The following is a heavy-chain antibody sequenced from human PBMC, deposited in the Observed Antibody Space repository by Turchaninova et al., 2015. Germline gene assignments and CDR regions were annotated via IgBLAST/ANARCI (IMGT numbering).Heavy chain of an antibody. D-gene: IGHD6-19*01. CDR3: AKSFSSGWYLDY. J-gene: IGHJ4*02. CDR2: IRYDGSNK. Sequence: QVQLVESGGGVVQPGGALRLSCAASGLTFSSYGIHWVRQAPGKGLEWVAFIRYDGSNKYYADSVKGRFTISRDNSKNTLYLQMNSLRAEDTAVYYCAKSFSSGWYLDYWGQGTLVTVSS. CDR1: GLTFSSYG. V-gene: IGHV3-30*02.